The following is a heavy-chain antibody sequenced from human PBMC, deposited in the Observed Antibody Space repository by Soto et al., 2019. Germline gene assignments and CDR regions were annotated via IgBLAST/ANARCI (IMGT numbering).Heavy chain of an antibody. V-gene: IGHV3-21*04. CDR1: GFTFSSYS. J-gene: IGHJ4*02. Sequence: NPGGSLRLSCAASGFTFSSYSMNWVRQASGKGLEWVSSISSSRSYIYYVASVKGRFTISRDNAKNSLYLQMNSQRAEDTAVYYCARGKQLWSHWGQGTLVTVSS. CDR3: ARGKQLWSH. CDR2: ISSSRSYI. D-gene: IGHD5-18*01.